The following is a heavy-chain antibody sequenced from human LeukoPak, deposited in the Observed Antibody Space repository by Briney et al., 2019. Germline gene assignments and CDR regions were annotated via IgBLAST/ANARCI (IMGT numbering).Heavy chain of an antibody. Sequence: ASEKVSWKASGYTLTGYYMHWLRQAPGQGLEWMGRINPNSGDTNYAQKFQGRVTMTRDTSISTAYMELSRLTSDDTAVYYCAKNPYEYYFDYWGQGTLVTVSS. V-gene: IGHV1-2*02. D-gene: IGHD5-12*01. J-gene: IGHJ4*02. CDR2: INPNSGDT. CDR3: AKNPYEYYFDY. CDR1: GYTLTGYY.